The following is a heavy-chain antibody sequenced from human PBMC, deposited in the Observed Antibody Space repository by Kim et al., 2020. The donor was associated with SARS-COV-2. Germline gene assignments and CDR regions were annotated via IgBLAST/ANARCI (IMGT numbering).Heavy chain of an antibody. Sequence: KCQGRVTMTRDTSISTAYMELSRLRSDDTAVYYCARASYSSSWSNTLFDYWGQGTLVTVSS. V-gene: IGHV1-2*02. J-gene: IGHJ4*02. D-gene: IGHD6-13*01. CDR3: ARASYSSSWSNTLFDY.